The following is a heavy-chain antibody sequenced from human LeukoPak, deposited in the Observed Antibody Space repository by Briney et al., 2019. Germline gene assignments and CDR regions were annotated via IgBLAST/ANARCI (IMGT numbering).Heavy chain of an antibody. J-gene: IGHJ4*02. Sequence: GGSLRLSCAASGFTFSSYGMHWVRQAPGKGLEWVAFIRYDGSNKYYPDSVKGRFTISRDTSKDTLYLQMNSLRAEDTAVYYCAKAAAYGSGSYGGGYYFDYWGQGTLVTVSS. D-gene: IGHD3-10*01. CDR2: IRYDGSNK. V-gene: IGHV3-30*02. CDR3: AKAAAYGSGSYGGGYYFDY. CDR1: GFTFSSYG.